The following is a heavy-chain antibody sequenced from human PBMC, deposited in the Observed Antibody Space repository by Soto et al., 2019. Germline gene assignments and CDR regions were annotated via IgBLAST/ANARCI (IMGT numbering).Heavy chain of an antibody. V-gene: IGHV3-23*01. CDR2: ISGSGGST. CDR3: AKGNQLLRYYFEF. Sequence: GGSLRLSCAASGFTFSSYGMSWVRQAPGEGLEWVSVISGSGGSTYYADSVKGRFTISRDNSKNTLYLQMNSLRAEDTAVYYCAKGNQLLRYYFEFWCPGTLVTVSS. D-gene: IGHD2-15*01. J-gene: IGHJ4*01. CDR1: GFTFSSYG.